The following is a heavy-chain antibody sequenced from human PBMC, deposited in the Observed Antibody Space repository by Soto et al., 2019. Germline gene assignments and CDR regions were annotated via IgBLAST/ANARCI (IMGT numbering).Heavy chain of an antibody. CDR3: TRDVGETFYTYDMDV. CDR2: IIPTVGTT. J-gene: IGHJ6*02. D-gene: IGHD2-15*01. Sequence: QVQLEQSGAEVKKPGSSVKVSCKPSGGNFGIYAITWVRQAPGQGLRWVGGIIPTVGTTHYAQKFEGRVSSTADESTGTVYMELSRLTSDDTAIYYCTRDVGETFYTYDMDVWGQGTTVTVSS. CDR1: GGNFGIYA. V-gene: IGHV1-69*01.